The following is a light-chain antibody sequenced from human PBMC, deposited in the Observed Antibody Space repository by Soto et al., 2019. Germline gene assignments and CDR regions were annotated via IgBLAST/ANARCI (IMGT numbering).Light chain of an antibody. J-gene: IGKJ5*01. V-gene: IGKV1-9*01. CDR2: AAS. Sequence: DIQLTQSPSFLSASVGDRVTITCRASQGISSYLAWYQQKPGKAPKLLIYAASTLQSGVPSRFSGSGSGTEFTLTISSLQPEDVATYYCQQLNSYPPMTFGQGTRLDIK. CDR3: QQLNSYPPMT. CDR1: QGISSY.